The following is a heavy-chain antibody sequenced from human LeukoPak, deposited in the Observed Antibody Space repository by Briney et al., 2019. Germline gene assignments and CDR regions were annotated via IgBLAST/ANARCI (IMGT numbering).Heavy chain of an antibody. CDR1: GFTFRSHA. V-gene: IGHV3-64D*08. J-gene: IGHJ4*02. CDR3: LKGGWATIGPPKD. CDR2: INDDGSLT. D-gene: IGHD5-24*01. Sequence: GGSLRLSCSAAGFTFRSHAMHWVRQAAGEGLEYVLTINDDGSLTYYADSVRGRFTISRDNSKNTVYLQMNNLRPDDSAVYNCLKGGWATIGPPKDWGQGTQVSVSS.